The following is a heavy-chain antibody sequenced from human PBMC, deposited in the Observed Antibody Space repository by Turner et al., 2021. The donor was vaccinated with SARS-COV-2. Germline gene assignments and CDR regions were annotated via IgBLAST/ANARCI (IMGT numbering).Heavy chain of an antibody. Sequence: EVQLVESGGGLVKPGGSLRLSCAASGFTFSGYSMNWVRQAPGKGLGWVSSISISSSYIYYADSVKGRFTISRDNAKNSLYLQMNSLRAEDTAVYYCARWGPYYYDSSGYYPDAFDIWGQGTMVTVSS. CDR1: GFTFSGYS. D-gene: IGHD3-22*01. J-gene: IGHJ3*02. V-gene: IGHV3-21*01. CDR2: ISISSSYI. CDR3: ARWGPYYYDSSGYYPDAFDI.